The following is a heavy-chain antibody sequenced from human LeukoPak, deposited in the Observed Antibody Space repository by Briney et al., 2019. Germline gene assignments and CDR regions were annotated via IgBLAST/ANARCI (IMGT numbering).Heavy chain of an antibody. CDR2: ISVSGDRI. D-gene: IGHD4-17*01. CDR1: GFTFSSYA. J-gene: IGHJ3*02. V-gene: IGHV3-23*01. Sequence: GGSLRLSCAASGFTFSSYAMSWVRQAPGKGLEWVSSISVSGDRIFYVDSVKGRFTISRDNSKNTLFLQMSSLRVEDTAVYYCAKARYGDNISDGFDTWGQGTMVTVSS. CDR3: AKARYGDNISDGFDT.